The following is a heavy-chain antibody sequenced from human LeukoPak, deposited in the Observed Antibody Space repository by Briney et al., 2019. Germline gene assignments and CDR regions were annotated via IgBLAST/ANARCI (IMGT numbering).Heavy chain of an antibody. V-gene: IGHV3-48*01. D-gene: IGHD3-10*01. CDR3: ARGPGKASFDY. Sequence: ISSSSSTIYYADSVKGRFTISRDNAKNSLYLQMNSLRAEDTAVYYCARGPGKASFDYWGQGTLVTVSS. J-gene: IGHJ4*02. CDR2: ISSSSSTI.